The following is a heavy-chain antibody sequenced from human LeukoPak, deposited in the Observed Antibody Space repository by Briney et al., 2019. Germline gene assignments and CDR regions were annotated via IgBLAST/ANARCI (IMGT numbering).Heavy chain of an antibody. V-gene: IGHV3-23*01. CDR2: ISGSGGST. Sequence: QSGGSLRLSCAASGFTFSSYAMSWVRQAPGKGLEWVAAISGSGGSTYYADSVKGRFTISRDNSKNTLYPQMNSLRAEDTPVYYCAKDQSGYFDTTSDYWGRGTLVTVSS. CDR1: GFTFSSYA. D-gene: IGHD5-12*01. CDR3: AKDQSGYFDTTSDY. J-gene: IGHJ4*02.